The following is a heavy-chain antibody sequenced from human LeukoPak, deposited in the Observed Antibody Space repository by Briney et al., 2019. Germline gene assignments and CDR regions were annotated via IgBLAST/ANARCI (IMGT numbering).Heavy chain of an antibody. CDR3: VRSGWYAYFDY. CDR2: INHSGST. Sequence: SETLSLTCTVSGGSISSYYWSWIRQPPGKGLEWIGEINHSGSTNYNPSLKSRVTISVDTSKNQFSLKLSSVTAADTAVYYCVRSGWYAYFDYWGQGTLVTVSS. V-gene: IGHV4-34*01. J-gene: IGHJ4*02. D-gene: IGHD6-19*01. CDR1: GGSISSYY.